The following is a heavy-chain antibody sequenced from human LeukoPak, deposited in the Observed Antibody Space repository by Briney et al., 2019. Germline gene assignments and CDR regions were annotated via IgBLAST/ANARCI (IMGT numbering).Heavy chain of an antibody. CDR3: AKVTGLIVGAVRFDY. V-gene: IGHV3-23*01. CDR2: ISGSGGST. CDR1: GFTFSSYA. Sequence: GGSLRLSCAASGFTFSSYAMSWVRQAPGKGLEWVSAISGSGGSTYYADSVKGRFTISRDNSKNTPYLQMNSLRAEDTAVYYCAKVTGLIVGAVRFDYWGQGTLVTVSS. D-gene: IGHD1-26*01. J-gene: IGHJ4*02.